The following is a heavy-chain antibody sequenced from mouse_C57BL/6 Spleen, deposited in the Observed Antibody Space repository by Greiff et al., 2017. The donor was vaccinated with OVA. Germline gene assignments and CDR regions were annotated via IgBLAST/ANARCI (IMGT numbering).Heavy chain of an antibody. CDR3: TRGGSSNRYFDV. D-gene: IGHD1-1*01. CDR1: GFTFSDAW. J-gene: IGHJ1*03. Sequence: EVKLVESGGGLVQPGGSMKLSCAASGFTFSDAWMDWVRQSPEKGLEWVAEIRNKANNHATYYAESVKGRFTISRDDSKSSVYLQMNSLRAEDTGIYYCTRGGSSNRYFDVWGTGTTVTVSS. CDR2: IRNKANNHAT. V-gene: IGHV6-6*01.